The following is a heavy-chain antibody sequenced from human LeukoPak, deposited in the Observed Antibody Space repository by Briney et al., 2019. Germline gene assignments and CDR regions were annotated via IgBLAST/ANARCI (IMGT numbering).Heavy chain of an antibody. CDR1: GFTFSTYS. Sequence: GGSLRLSCAASGFTFSTYSMNWVRQAPGKGLKWVAYISSSSSTIYYADSVKGRFTISRDNAKNSLYLQMNSLRDEDTAVYYCAKGHIRNSVPYAFDIWGQGTMVTVSS. V-gene: IGHV3-48*02. CDR2: ISSSSSTI. D-gene: IGHD1-14*01. J-gene: IGHJ3*02. CDR3: AKGHIRNSVPYAFDI.